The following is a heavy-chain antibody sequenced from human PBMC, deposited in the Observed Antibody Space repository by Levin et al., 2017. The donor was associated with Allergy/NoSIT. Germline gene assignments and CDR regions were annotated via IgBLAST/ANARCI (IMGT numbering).Heavy chain of an antibody. CDR3: ARGGIEAWNPLDI. CDR2: ISYDGSNK. CDR1: GFTFSSYA. V-gene: IGHV3-30-3*01. Sequence: SCAASGFTFSSYAMHWVRQAPGKGLEWVAVISYDGSNKYYADSVKGRFTISRDNSKNTLYLQMNSLRAEDTAVYYCARGGIEAWNPLDIWGQGTMVTVSS. D-gene: IGHD6-13*01. J-gene: IGHJ3*02.